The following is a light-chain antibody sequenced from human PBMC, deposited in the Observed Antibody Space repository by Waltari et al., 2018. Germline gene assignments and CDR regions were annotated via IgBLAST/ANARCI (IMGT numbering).Light chain of an antibody. CDR3: CSYAGSYTLV. J-gene: IGLJ2*01. CDR2: DVS. Sequence: QSALTQPRSVSGSPGQSVTISCTGTSSDVGGYNYVSWYQQHPGNAPKLMIYDVSKRPSGVPDRFSGSKSGHAAALTISGLQAEDEADYYCCSYAGSYTLVFGGGTKLTVL. V-gene: IGLV2-11*01. CDR1: SSDVGGYNY.